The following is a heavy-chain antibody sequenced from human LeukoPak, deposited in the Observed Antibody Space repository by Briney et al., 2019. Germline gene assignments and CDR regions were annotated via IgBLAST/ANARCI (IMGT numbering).Heavy chain of an antibody. CDR3: ATPSRDGYNRYYFDY. CDR1: GFTFSSYA. J-gene: IGHJ4*02. V-gene: IGHV3-23*01. D-gene: IGHD5-24*01. Sequence: GGSLGLSCAASGFTFSSYAMSWVRQAPGKGLEWVSAISGSGGSTYYADSVKGRFTISRDNSKNTLYLQMNSLRAEDTAVYYCATPSRDGYNRYYFDYWGQGTLVTVSS. CDR2: ISGSGGST.